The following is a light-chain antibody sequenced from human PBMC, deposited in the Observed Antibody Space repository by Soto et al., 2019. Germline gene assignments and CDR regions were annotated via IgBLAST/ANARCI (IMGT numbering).Light chain of an antibody. Sequence: EIVLTHSPGTLSLSPGERATLSCMASQSVSSRYLAWCQQNPGQAPRLPIYGGSSRATGIPVRFSGSGSETDFTLSIPRLEPEDFAMYYCQQYSSSRTFGQGTKVDIK. CDR2: GGS. J-gene: IGKJ1*01. CDR3: QQYSSSRT. CDR1: QSVSSRY. V-gene: IGKV3-20*01.